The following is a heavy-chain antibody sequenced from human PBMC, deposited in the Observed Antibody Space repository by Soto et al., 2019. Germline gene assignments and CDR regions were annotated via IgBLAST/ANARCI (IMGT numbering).Heavy chain of an antibody. CDR1: AGSISRYY. CDR3: ARRYGDYFDF. Sequence: SETLSLTYTVSAGSISRYYGGWIRQPPGRGLEWIGYIYYSGSTNYNPSLKSRVTISVDTSKNQFSLKLSSVTAADTAVYYCARRYGDYFDFWGQGTLVTVS. CDR2: IYYSGST. J-gene: IGHJ4*02. V-gene: IGHV4-59*08. D-gene: IGHD4-17*01.